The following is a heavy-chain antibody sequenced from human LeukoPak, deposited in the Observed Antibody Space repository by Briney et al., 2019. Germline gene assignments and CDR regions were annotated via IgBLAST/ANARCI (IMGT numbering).Heavy chain of an antibody. CDR2: ISYDGRNK. CDR1: GFSFSYYA. V-gene: IGHV3-30*04. CDR3: ARAPTAAFNWFDP. D-gene: IGHD2-21*02. J-gene: IGHJ5*02. Sequence: GGSLRLSCAASGFSFSYYAMHWVRQAPGKGLEWVAIISYDGRNKYYADSVKGRFTISRDNSKNTLYLQMNSLRAEDTAVYYCARAPTAAFNWFDPWGQGTLVTVSS.